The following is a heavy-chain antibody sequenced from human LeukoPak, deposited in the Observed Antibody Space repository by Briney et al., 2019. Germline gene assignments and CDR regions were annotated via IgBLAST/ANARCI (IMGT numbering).Heavy chain of an antibody. J-gene: IGHJ4*02. CDR2: ITSSSSYT. V-gene: IGHV3-21*04. D-gene: IGHD3-16*01. CDR3: ARAPYGDNGYTAEVADY. Sequence: GGSLRLSCAASGFTFTTYNMNWVRQAPGTGLEWVSSITSSSSYTFYADSVKGRFTISRDNAKNSLYLQMNSLRAEDTAVYYCARAPYGDNGYTAEVADYWGQGTLVTVSS. CDR1: GFTFTTYN.